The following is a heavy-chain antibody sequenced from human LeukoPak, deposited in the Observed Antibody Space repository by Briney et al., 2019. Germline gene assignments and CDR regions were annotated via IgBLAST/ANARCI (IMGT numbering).Heavy chain of an antibody. CDR1: GFTFSSYS. V-gene: IGHV3-21*01. CDR2: ISSSSSYI. CDR3: AREGDGYNSPIDY. Sequence: GGSLRLSCAASGFTFSSYSMNWVRQAPGKGLEWVSSISSSSSYIYYADSVKGRFTISRDNAKNSLYLQMNSLRAEDTAVYYCAREGDGYNSPIDYWGQGTLVAVSS. D-gene: IGHD5-24*01. J-gene: IGHJ4*02.